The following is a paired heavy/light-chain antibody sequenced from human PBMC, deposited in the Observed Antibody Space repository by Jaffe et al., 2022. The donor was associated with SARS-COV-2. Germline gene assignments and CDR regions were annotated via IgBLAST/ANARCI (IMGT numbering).Heavy chain of an antibody. CDR3: ARDYYGSNEY. J-gene: IGHJ4*02. CDR1: GYTFTSAG. CDR2: ISTYTGNT. V-gene: IGHV1-18*01. D-gene: IGHD3-10*01. Sequence: QVQLVQSGPEVKKPGASVKVSCKASGYTFTSAGINWVRQAPGPGLEWMGWISTYTGNTNYAQKFQGRVTMTTDTSTSTAYMEVTGLRFDDTAVYYCARDYYGSNEYWGQGTLVTVSS.
Light chain of an antibody. J-gene: IGKJ2*01. CDR2: GAS. V-gene: IGKV3-20*01. CDR1: QSVSSSY. Sequence: EIVLTQSPGTLSLSPGERATLSCRASQSVSSSYLAWYQQKPGQAPRLLIYGASRRATGIPDRFSGSGSGTDFTLSISRLEPEDFAVYYCQQYGSSPYTFGQGTKLEIK. CDR3: QQYGSSPYT.